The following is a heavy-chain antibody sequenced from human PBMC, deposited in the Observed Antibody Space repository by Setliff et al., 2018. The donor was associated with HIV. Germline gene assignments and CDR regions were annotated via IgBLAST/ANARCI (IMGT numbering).Heavy chain of an antibody. D-gene: IGHD6-13*01. CDR1: VYSFSSYG. J-gene: IGHJ5*02. CDR2: INTHNGNT. Sequence: ASVKVSCKTSVYSFSSYGINWVRQAPGQGLEWMGWINTHNGNTHYAQRFQGRVTMTRDTSTTTAYMELRSLRSDDTAVYYCARATGAADLWGQGTKVTVSS. CDR3: ARATGAADL. V-gene: IGHV1-18*04.